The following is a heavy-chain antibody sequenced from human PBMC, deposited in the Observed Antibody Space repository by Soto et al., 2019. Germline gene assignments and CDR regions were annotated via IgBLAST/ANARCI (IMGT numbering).Heavy chain of an antibody. D-gene: IGHD3-10*01. J-gene: IGHJ4*02. CDR2: IIPIFGTA. CDR3: ARMPSKERRYPPGE. V-gene: IGHV1-69*01. CDR1: GGTFSSYA. Sequence: QVQLVQSGAEVKKPGSSVKVSCKASGGTFSSYAISWVRQAPGHGLEWMGGIIPIFGTANYAQKFQGRVTITGVDSTRTAYIRLSSVRSQETVVNYFARMPSKERRYPPGEWGQGTMLTVSS.